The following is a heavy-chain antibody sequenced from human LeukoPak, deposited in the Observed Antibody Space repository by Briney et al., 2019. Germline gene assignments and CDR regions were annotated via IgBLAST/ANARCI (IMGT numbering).Heavy chain of an antibody. CDR1: GYTFTSYY. V-gene: IGHV1-46*01. CDR3: ATGRIVGATTEVDY. Sequence: ASVKVSCTASGYTFTSYYMHWVRQAPGQGLEWMGIINPSGGSASYAQKFQGRVTVTEDTSTDTAYMELSSLRSEDTAVYYCATGRIVGATTEVDYWGQGTLVTVSS. J-gene: IGHJ4*02. D-gene: IGHD1-26*01. CDR2: INPSGGSA.